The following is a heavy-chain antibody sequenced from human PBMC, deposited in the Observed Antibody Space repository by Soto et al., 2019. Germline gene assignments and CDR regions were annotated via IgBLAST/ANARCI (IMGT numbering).Heavy chain of an antibody. Sequence: GGSLRLSCAASGFTFSSHCMNWVRQAPGKGLEWVSSISSGSVSIYYADSVKGRFTISRDNAKNSLYLQMNSLRAEDTAMYYCATTGAVGTMGSLFAPWGQGTLVTVSS. CDR3: ATTGAVGTMGSLFAP. V-gene: IGHV3-21*01. D-gene: IGHD3-3*01. CDR2: ISSGSVSI. CDR1: GFTFSSHC. J-gene: IGHJ5*02.